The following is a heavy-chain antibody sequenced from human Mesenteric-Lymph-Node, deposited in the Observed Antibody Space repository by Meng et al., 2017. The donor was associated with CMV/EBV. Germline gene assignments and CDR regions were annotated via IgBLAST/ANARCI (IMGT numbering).Heavy chain of an antibody. CDR1: GYTFTSYG. V-gene: IGHV1-18*01. J-gene: IGHJ4*02. CDR2: ISAYNGNT. Sequence: SGYTFTSYGISWVRQAPGQGLEWMGWISAYNGNTNYAQKLQGRVTMTTDTSTSTAYMELRSLRSDDTAVYYRARMNYDILTGYSFDYWGQGTLVTVSS. CDR3: ARMNYDILTGYSFDY. D-gene: IGHD3-9*01.